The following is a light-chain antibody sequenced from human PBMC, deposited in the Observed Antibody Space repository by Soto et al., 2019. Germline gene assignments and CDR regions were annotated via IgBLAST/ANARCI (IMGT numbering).Light chain of an antibody. CDR1: SSDVGGYNY. V-gene: IGLV2-14*03. CDR2: DVS. CDR3: SSYTGSTTLAV. Sequence: QSALTQPASVSGSPGQSITISCTGTSSDVGGYNYVSWYQQHPGKAPKLMIYDVSNRPSGVSNRFSGSRSGNTASLTISGLQAGDEAHYYSSSYTGSTTLAVFGGGTKLTVL. J-gene: IGLJ2*01.